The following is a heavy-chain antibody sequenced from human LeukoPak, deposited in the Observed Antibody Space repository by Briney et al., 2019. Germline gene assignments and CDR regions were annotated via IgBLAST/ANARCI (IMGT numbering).Heavy chain of an antibody. Sequence: SQTLSLTCTVSGGSISSGGYYWSWIRQPPGKGLEWIGYIYHSGSTYYNPSLKSRVTISVDRSKNQFSLKLSSVTAADTAVYYCARDPTRQDRSDAFDIWGQGTMVTVSS. CDR1: GGSISSGGYY. CDR2: IYHSGST. V-gene: IGHV4-30-2*01. J-gene: IGHJ3*02. CDR3: ARDPTRQDRSDAFDI. D-gene: IGHD5-12*01.